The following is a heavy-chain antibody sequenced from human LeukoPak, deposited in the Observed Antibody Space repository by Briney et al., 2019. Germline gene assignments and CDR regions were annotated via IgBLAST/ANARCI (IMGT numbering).Heavy chain of an antibody. V-gene: IGHV4-4*02. CDR1: GGSISSSNW. Sequence: SGTLSLTCAVSGGSISSSNWWSWDRQPPGKGLEWIGEIYHSGSTNYNPSLKSRVTISVDTSKNQFSLNLTSVTAADTAIYYCARGWKTYDFLSSSPRGYFDYWSQGTLVTVSS. J-gene: IGHJ4*02. CDR3: ARGWKTYDFLSSSPRGYFDY. CDR2: IYHSGST. D-gene: IGHD3-3*01.